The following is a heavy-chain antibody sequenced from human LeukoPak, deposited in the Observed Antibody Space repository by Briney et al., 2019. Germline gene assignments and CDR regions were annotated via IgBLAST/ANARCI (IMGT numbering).Heavy chain of an antibody. D-gene: IGHD3-22*01. CDR2: IYHSGST. CDR3: ARDSGYDSSGYHDAFDI. CDR1: GGSISSSNW. V-gene: IGHV4-4*02. Sequence: SETLSLTCAVSGGSISSSNWWSWVRQPPGKGLEWIGEIYHSGSTNYNPSLKSRVTISVDKSKNQFSLKLSSVTAADTAVYYCARDSGYDSSGYHDAFDIWGQGTMVTVSS. J-gene: IGHJ3*02.